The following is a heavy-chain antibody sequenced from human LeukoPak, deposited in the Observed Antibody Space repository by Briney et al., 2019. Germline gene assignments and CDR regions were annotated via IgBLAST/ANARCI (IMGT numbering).Heavy chain of an antibody. CDR1: GLTFSSYA. D-gene: IGHD3-16*01. CDR3: AKRPAPFDYLSAATTEYYFDY. J-gene: IGHJ4*02. V-gene: IGHV3-23*01. CDR2: ISGSGGST. Sequence: GGSLRLSCAASGLTFSSYAMSWVRQAPGKGLEWVSAISGSGGSTYYADSVKGRFTISRDNSKNTLYLQMNSLRAEDTAVYYCAKRPAPFDYLSAATTEYYFDYWGQGTLVTVSS.